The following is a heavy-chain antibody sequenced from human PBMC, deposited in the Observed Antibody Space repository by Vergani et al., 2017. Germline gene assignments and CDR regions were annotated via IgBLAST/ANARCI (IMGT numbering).Heavy chain of an antibody. CDR2: NYPGDSDT. Sequence: EVQLVQSGAEVKKPGESLKISCKGSGYSFTSYWIGWVRQMPGKGLEWMGINYPGDSDTRYSPSFQGQVTISADKSISTAYLQGSSLKASDTAMYYCASSGVVVPAAIGAFDIWGQGTMVTVSS. J-gene: IGHJ3*02. CDR1: GYSFTSYW. D-gene: IGHD2-2*01. CDR3: ASSGVVVPAAIGAFDI. V-gene: IGHV5-51*01.